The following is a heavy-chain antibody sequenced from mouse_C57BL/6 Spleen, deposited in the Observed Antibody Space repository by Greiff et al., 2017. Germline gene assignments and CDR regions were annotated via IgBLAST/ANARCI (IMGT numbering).Heavy chain of an antibody. CDR3: ARRVINTVVVPNYFDY. J-gene: IGHJ2*01. Sequence: LMQSGASVMIPCNASGFAFSSSWLNWVKQRLGKGIEWIGQIYPGVGDTNYNGKFKGKATMTADKSSSTAYMKLSSLTSEDSSVSSCARRVINTVVVPNYFDYWGKGTTLTVSS. V-gene: IGHV1-80*01. D-gene: IGHD1-1*01. CDR1: GFAFSSSW. CDR2: IYPGVGDT.